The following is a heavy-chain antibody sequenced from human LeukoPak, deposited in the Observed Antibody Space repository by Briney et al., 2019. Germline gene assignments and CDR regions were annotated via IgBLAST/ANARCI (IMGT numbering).Heavy chain of an antibody. V-gene: IGHV3-30-3*01. D-gene: IGHD6-19*01. CDR2: ISYDGSNK. CDR3: ARDRYSSGWYGDFDC. CDR1: GFTFSSYA. Sequence: PGGSLRLSCAASGFTFSSYAMHWVRQAPGKGLEWVAVISYDGSNKYYADSVKDRFTISRDNSKNTLYLQMNSLRAEDTAVYYCARDRYSSGWYGDFDCWGQGTLVTVSS. J-gene: IGHJ4*02.